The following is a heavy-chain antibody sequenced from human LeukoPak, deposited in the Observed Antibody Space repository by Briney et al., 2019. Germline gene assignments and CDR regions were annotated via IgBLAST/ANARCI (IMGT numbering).Heavy chain of an antibody. V-gene: IGHV3-23*05. D-gene: IGHD1-20*01. Sequence: GGSLRLSCAASGFTFSSYAMSWVRQAPGKGLEWVSAIYSGGTTYYADSVRGRFTVSRDNSKNTVFLQMHSLRVEDTAVYYCARGSITIGDFGFDPWGQGTLVTVSS. CDR1: GFTFSSYA. CDR3: ARGSITIGDFGFDP. CDR2: IYSGGTT. J-gene: IGHJ5*02.